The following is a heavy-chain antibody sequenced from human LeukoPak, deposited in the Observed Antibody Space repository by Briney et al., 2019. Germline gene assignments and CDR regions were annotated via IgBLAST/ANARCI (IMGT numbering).Heavy chain of an antibody. CDR1: GFTFSSYG. V-gene: IGHV3-33*01. CDR2: IWYDGSSK. CDR3: ARYMRRGGAFDI. Sequence: PGRSLRLSCAASGFTFSSYGMHWVRQAPGKGLEWVAVIWYDGSSKYYADSVKGRFTISRDNSKNTLYLQMNSLRAEDTAVYYCARYMRRGGAFDIWGQGTMVTVSS. D-gene: IGHD3-16*01. J-gene: IGHJ3*02.